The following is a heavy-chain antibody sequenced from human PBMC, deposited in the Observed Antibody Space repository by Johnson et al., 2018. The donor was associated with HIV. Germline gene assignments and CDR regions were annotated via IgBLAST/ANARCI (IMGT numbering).Heavy chain of an antibody. V-gene: IGHV3-20*04. J-gene: IGHJ3*02. Sequence: VQLVESGGGVVRPGGSLRLSCAASGFTFDDYGMSWVRQAPGKGLEWVSNINWNGGGTGNADSVKGRFTITRDNAKNSLYLQMNSLSAEDTALYYCARRSGITMISGDAFDIWGQGTMVTVSS. CDR2: INWNGGGT. D-gene: IGHD3-22*01. CDR3: ARRSGITMISGDAFDI. CDR1: GFTFDDYG.